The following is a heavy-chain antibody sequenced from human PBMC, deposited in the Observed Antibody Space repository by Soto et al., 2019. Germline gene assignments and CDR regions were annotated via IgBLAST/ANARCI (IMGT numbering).Heavy chain of an antibody. V-gene: IGHV4-4*02. CDR3: ARGQKWCRDGYNCMTYGMDV. CDR1: GGSISTGGW. Sequence: WETLSLTCDVSGGSISTGGWWRWVRQPPGKGLEWIGQISQSGTTHYNPSLESRVTISMDKSKNQFSLHLTAVTAADTAVYYCARGQKWCRDGYNCMTYGMDVWGQGTTVTVS. CDR2: ISQSGTT. D-gene: IGHD5-12*01. J-gene: IGHJ6*02.